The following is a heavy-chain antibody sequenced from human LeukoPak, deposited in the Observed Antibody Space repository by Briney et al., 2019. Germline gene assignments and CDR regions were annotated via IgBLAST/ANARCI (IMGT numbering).Heavy chain of an antibody. D-gene: IGHD3-10*01. Sequence: GESLKISCKGSGYSFTSYWISWVRQMPGKGREWRGRIDPSDSYTNYSPSFQGHVTISADKSISTAYLQWSSLKASDTAMYYCARRGASNNWFDPWGQGTLVTVSS. CDR3: ARRGASNNWFDP. CDR2: IDPSDSYT. CDR1: GYSFTSYW. J-gene: IGHJ5*02. V-gene: IGHV5-10-1*01.